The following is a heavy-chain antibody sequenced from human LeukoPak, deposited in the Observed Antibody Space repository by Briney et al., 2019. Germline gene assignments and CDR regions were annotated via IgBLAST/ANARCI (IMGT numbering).Heavy chain of an antibody. J-gene: IGHJ4*02. CDR2: IKQDGSEK. CDR3: ARESYSSSWYSPKPLFDY. V-gene: IGHV3-7*01. CDR1: GFTFSSYW. Sequence: GGSLRLSCAASGFTFSSYWMSWVRQAPGKGLEWVANIKQDGSEKYYVDSVKGRFTISRDNAKNSLYLQMNSLRAEDTAVYYCARESYSSSWYSPKPLFDYWGQGTLVTVSS. D-gene: IGHD6-13*01.